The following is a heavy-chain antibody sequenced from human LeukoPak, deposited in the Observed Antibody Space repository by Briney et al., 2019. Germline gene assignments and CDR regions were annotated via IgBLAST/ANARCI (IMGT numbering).Heavy chain of an antibody. CDR3: ARDGDGGYCGGDCYSGLFDY. V-gene: IGHV3-30-3*01. D-gene: IGHD2-21*02. J-gene: IGHJ4*02. Sequence: PGRSLRLSCADSGFTFSSYAMHWVRQAPGKGLEWVAVISYDGSNKYYADSVKGRFTISRDNSKNTLYLQMNSLRAEDTAVYYCARDGDGGYCGGDCYSGLFDYWGQGTLVTVSS. CDR1: GFTFSSYA. CDR2: ISYDGSNK.